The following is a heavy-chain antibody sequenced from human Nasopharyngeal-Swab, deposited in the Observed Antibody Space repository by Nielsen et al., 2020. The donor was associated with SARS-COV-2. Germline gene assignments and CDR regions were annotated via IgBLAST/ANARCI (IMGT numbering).Heavy chain of an antibody. Sequence: PGKGLEWIGSIHSSGSTYYNPSLKSRVTMSVDKSKKQFSLKLNSVTAADTAVYYCARGQDVLVVGGISWFDPWGQGTLVTVSS. J-gene: IGHJ5*02. CDR3: ARGQDVLVVGGISWFDP. D-gene: IGHD2-8*02. CDR2: IHSSGST. V-gene: IGHV4-39*07.